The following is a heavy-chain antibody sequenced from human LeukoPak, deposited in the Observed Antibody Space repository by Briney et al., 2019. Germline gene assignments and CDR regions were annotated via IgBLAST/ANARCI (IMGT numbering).Heavy chain of an antibody. CDR1: VFTFSDYY. V-gene: IGHV3-11*06. D-gene: IGHD2-15*01. CDR3: ARLVVVAATPGYFDY. J-gene: IGHJ4*02. Sequence: KPGGSLRLSCAASVFTFSDYYMSWVRQAPGKGLEWVSYTTSSSYTNYADSVKDRFTISRDNAKNSLYLQMNSLRAEDTAIYYCARLVVVAATPGYFDYWGQGTLVTVSS. CDR2: TTSSSYT.